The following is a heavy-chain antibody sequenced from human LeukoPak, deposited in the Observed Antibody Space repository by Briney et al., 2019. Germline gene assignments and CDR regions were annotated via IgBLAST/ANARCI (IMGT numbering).Heavy chain of an antibody. CDR1: GYTFTGYY. CDR2: INPNSGGT. D-gene: IGHD2-21*02. J-gene: IGHJ5*02. Sequence: ASVKVSCKASGYTFTGYYMHWVRQAPGQGLEWMGWINPNSGGTNYAQKFQGRVTMTRDTSISTAYMELSRLRSDDTAVYYCARQRVHIVVVTAIRGRGPEGAWFDPWGQGTLVTVSS. V-gene: IGHV1-2*02. CDR3: ARQRVHIVVVTAIRGRGPEGAWFDP.